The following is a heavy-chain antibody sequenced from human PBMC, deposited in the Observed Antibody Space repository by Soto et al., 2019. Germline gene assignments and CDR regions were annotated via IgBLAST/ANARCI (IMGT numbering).Heavy chain of an antibody. Sequence: QLQLQESGPGLVKPSETLSLTCSVSGGSISSSSYYWGWIRQPPGKGLEWIGSIYYSGSSYYTPSLKGRVTLPVDTSENKFSLRLSSVTAADTAVYYCATITRAYYMDVWGKGTKVTV. CDR1: GGSISSSSYY. CDR2: IYYSGSS. V-gene: IGHV4-39*01. CDR3: ATITRAYYMDV. J-gene: IGHJ6*03. D-gene: IGHD3-10*01.